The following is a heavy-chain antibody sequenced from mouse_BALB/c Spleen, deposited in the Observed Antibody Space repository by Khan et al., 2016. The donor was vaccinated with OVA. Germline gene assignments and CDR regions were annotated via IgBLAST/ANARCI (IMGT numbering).Heavy chain of an antibody. CDR3: ARSGGNFHWYFDV. D-gene: IGHD2-1*01. CDR2: MSSGSSTI. Sequence: EVELVESGGGLVQPRGSRKLSCAASGFTFSSFGMHWVRQAPKKGLEWVAYMSSGSSTIYYVDTVKGRFTISRDNPKNTLFLQMTSLRSEDTAMYYCARSGGNFHWYFDVWGAGTSVTVSS. J-gene: IGHJ1*01. V-gene: IGHV5-17*02. CDR1: GFTFSSFG.